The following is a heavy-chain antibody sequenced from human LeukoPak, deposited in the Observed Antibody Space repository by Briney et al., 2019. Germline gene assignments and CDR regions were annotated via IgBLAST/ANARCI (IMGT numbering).Heavy chain of an antibody. D-gene: IGHD1-26*01. Sequence: SETLSLTCTVSGGSISSSSYYWGWIRQPPGKGLEWIGEINHSGSTYYNPSLKSRVTISLDTSKNQFSLNVSSVTAADTSVYYCARVPRWGDAFDIWGQGTMVTVSS. CDR3: ARVPRWGDAFDI. CDR1: GGSISSSSYY. V-gene: IGHV4-39*07. J-gene: IGHJ3*02. CDR2: INHSGST.